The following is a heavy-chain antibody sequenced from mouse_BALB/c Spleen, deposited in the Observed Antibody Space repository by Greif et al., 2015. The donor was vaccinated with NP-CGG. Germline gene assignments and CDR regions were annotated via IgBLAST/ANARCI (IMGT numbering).Heavy chain of an antibody. J-gene: IGHJ3*01. Sequence: VQLQQSGAELVKPGASVKLSCTASGFNIKDTYMHWVKQRPEQGLEWIGRIDPANGNTKYDPKFQGKATITADTSSNTAYLQLSSLTSEDTAVYYCARSYYRAGGWFAYWGQGTLVTVSA. CDR3: ARSYYRAGGWFAY. CDR2: IDPANGNT. CDR1: GFNIKDTY. V-gene: IGHV14-3*02. D-gene: IGHD2-14*01.